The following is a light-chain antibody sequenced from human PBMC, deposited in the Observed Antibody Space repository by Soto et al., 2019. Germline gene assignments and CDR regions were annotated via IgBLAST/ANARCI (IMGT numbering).Light chain of an antibody. J-gene: IGKJ1*01. CDR3: QQYGSSPTWT. V-gene: IGKV3-20*01. CDR1: QSVYSS. CDR2: GAS. Sequence: ETVMTQSPATLSVSPGERATLSGRATQSVYSSLAWYQQKPGQAPRLLIYGASNRATGIPDRFSGSGSGTDFTLTISRLEPEDFAVYYCQQYGSSPTWTFGQGTKVDNK.